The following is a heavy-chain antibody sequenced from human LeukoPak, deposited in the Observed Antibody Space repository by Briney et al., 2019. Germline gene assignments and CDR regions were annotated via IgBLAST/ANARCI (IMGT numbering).Heavy chain of an antibody. V-gene: IGHV3-20*04. J-gene: IGHJ4*02. D-gene: IGHD3-10*01. Sequence: GGSLRLSCTASGFTFSNYEMNWVRQAPGKGLEWVSGILWNGGSTGYADSVKGRFTISRDNAKNSLYQQMNSLRAEDTALYYCARDDYGSGSWNDYWGQGTLVTVSS. CDR3: ARDDYGSGSWNDY. CDR1: GFTFSNYE. CDR2: ILWNGGST.